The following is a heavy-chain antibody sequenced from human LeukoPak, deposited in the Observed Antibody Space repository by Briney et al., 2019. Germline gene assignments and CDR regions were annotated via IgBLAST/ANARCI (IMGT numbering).Heavy chain of an antibody. CDR3: ASLKRRTIDYYYYYYMDV. CDR1: GGSFSGYY. CDR2: INHSGST. V-gene: IGHV4-34*01. Sequence: SETLSLTCAVYGGSFSGYYWSWIRQPPGKGLEWIGEINHSGSTNYNPSLKSRVTISVDTSKNQFSLKLSSVTAADTAVYYCASLKRRTIDYYYYYYMDVWGKGTTVTVSS. J-gene: IGHJ6*03. D-gene: IGHD3-9*01.